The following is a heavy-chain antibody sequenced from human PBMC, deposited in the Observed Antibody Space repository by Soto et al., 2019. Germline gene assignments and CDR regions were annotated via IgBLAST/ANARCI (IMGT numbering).Heavy chain of an antibody. D-gene: IGHD6-13*01. CDR3: ARHPYSNLWYNWLDP. V-gene: IGHV4-39*01. CDR1: GGSISSSFYF. Sequence: SETLSLTCTVSGGSISSSFYFWGWVRQPPGKGLEWIGTIYYSGSTYYTPSLKSRVTISVDTSKNQFSLKLSSVTAADTAMYYCARHPYSNLWYNWLDPWGKGTLVTVAS. J-gene: IGHJ5*02. CDR2: IYYSGST.